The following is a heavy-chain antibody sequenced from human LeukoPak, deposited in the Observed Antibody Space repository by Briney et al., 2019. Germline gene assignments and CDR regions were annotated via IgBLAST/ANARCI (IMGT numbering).Heavy chain of an antibody. CDR3: ARERGGSMIVVVRGDAFDI. V-gene: IGHV1-46*01. Sequence: ASVKVSCKASGYTFTSYYMHWVRQAPGQGLEWMGIINPSGGSTSYAQKFQGRVTMTRDTSTSTVYMELSSLRSEDTAVYYCARERGGSMIVVVRGDAFDIWGQGTMVTVSS. D-gene: IGHD3-22*01. CDR1: GYTFTSYY. CDR2: INPSGGST. J-gene: IGHJ3*02.